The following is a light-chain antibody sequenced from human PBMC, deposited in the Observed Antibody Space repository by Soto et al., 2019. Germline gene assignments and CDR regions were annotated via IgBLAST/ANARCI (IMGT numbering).Light chain of an antibody. CDR3: QQYGSSPLFT. Sequence: EIVLTQSPGTLSLSPGERATLSCRASQSVSSTYLAWYQQRHGQAPRLLIYGASSRATGIPDRFSGSGSGTDVTLTISRLEPEDFAVYYCQQYGSSPLFTFGPGTEVEIK. CDR1: QSVSSTY. CDR2: GAS. J-gene: IGKJ3*01. V-gene: IGKV3-20*01.